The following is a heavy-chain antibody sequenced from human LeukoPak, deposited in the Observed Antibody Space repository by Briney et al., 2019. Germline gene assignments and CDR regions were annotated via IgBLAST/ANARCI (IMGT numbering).Heavy chain of an antibody. V-gene: IGHV3-30*04. CDR3: VRDQTAYCEGSCYCAIDV. D-gene: IGHD2-21*01. CDR2: ISYDGSNK. J-gene: IGHJ3*01. CDR1: GFTFSSYA. Sequence: PGRSLRLSCAASGFTFSSYAMHWVRQAPGKGLEWVAVISYDGSNKYYADSVKGRFTISRDNSKNTLYLQMNSLRAEDTAVYYCVRDQTAYCEGSCYCAIDVWGQGTMVTVSS.